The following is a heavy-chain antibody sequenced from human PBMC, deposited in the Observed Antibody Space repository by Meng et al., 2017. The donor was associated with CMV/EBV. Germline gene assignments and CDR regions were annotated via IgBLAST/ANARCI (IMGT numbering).Heavy chain of an antibody. CDR3: VRDTTGTVYYYYGMDV. CDR2: ISAYNGNT. V-gene: IGHV1-18*01. J-gene: IGHJ6*02. Sequence: ASVKVSCKASGYTFTSYGISWVRQAPGQGLEWMGWISAYNGNTNYAQKLQGRVTMTTDTSTSTAYMELRSLRSDDTAVYYCVRDTTGTVYYYYGMDVWGQGTTVTV. D-gene: IGHD1-1*01. CDR1: GYTFTSYG.